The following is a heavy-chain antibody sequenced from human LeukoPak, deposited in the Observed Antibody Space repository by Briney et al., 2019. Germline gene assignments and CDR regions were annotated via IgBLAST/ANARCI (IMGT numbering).Heavy chain of an antibody. V-gene: IGHV4-59*01. D-gene: IGHD3-10*01. CDR1: GGSISSYY. CDR3: ARGRGYYGSEPYNWFDP. Sequence: SETLFLTCTVSGGSISSYYWSWIRQPPGKGLEWIGYIYYSGSTNYNPSLKSRVTISVDTSKNQFSLKLSSVTAADTAVYYCARGRGYYGSEPYNWFDPWGQGTLVTVSS. J-gene: IGHJ5*02. CDR2: IYYSGST.